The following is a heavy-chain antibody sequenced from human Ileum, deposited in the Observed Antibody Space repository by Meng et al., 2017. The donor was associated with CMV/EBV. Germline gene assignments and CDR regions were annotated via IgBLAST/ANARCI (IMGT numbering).Heavy chain of an antibody. D-gene: IGHD6-19*01. J-gene: IGHJ5*02. V-gene: IGHV3-30*04. CDR3: ASTAVAELPVWFDP. CDR2: ISYDGSNK. Sequence: GESLKISCAASGFTFSSYAMHWVRQAPGKGLEWVAVISYDGSNKYYADSVKGRFTISRDNSKNTLYLQMNSLRAEDTAVYYCASTAVAELPVWFDPWGQGTLVTVSS. CDR1: GFTFSSYA.